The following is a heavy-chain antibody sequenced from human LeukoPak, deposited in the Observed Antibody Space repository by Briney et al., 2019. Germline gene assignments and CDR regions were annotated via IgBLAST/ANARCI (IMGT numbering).Heavy chain of an antibody. CDR2: IYSGGST. J-gene: IGHJ4*02. CDR1: GFTVSNNY. D-gene: IGHD5-18*01. Sequence: GGSLRLSCAASGFTVSNNYMSWVRQAPGKGLEWVSVIYSGGSTYYADSVKGRFTISRDSSKNTLYLQMNSLRAEDTAVYYCARINGIQLWLRWGQGTLVTVSS. CDR3: ARINGIQLWLR. V-gene: IGHV3-66*01.